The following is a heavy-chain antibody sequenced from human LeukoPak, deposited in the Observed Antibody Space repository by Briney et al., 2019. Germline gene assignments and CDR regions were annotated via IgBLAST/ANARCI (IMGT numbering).Heavy chain of an antibody. CDR3: AHRRVYVGATSGELFDY. CDR1: GFSLSTSGVG. CDR2: IYWDDDK. D-gene: IGHD1-26*01. J-gene: IGHJ4*02. V-gene: IGHV2-5*02. Sequence: SGPTLVNPTQTLTLTCTFSGFSLSTSGVGVGWIRQPPGKALEWLALIYWDDDKRYSPSLKSRLTITKDTSKNQVVLTMTNMDPVDTATYYCAHRRVYVGATSGELFDYWGQGTLVTVSS.